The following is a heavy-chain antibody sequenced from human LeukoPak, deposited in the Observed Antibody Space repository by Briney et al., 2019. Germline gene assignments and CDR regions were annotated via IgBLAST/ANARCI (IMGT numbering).Heavy chain of an antibody. Sequence: GGSLRLSCAASRFTFSSYWMHWVRQAPGKGLVWVSRINSDGSSTTYADSVKGRFTISRDNAKNTLYLQMNSLRAEDTAVYYCARGGAVAGIMDVRGKGTTVIVSS. CDR3: ARGGAVAGIMDV. D-gene: IGHD6-13*01. CDR1: RFTFSSYW. J-gene: IGHJ6*04. CDR2: INSDGSST. V-gene: IGHV3-74*01.